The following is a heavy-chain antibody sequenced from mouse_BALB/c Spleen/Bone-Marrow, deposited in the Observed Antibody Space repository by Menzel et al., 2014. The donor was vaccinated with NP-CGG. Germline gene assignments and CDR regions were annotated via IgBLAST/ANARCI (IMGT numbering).Heavy chain of an antibody. V-gene: IGHV1S81*02. D-gene: IGHD2-3*01. Sequence: QVQLKESGAELVKPGASVKLSCKASGYTFTSYYMYWVKQRPGQGLEWFGEINPSNGGTNFNEKFKNKATLTVDKSSSTAYMMLRSRTAEDAAVYYCSRERRDGLDYWGQGTSVTVSS. J-gene: IGHJ4*01. CDR2: INPSNGGT. CDR1: GYTFTSYY. CDR3: SRERRDGLDY.